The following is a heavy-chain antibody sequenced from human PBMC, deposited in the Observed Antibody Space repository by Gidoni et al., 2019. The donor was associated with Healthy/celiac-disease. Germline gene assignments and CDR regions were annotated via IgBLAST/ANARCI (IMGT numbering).Heavy chain of an antibody. CDR3: AKASRAYYYDSSGYSPFDY. V-gene: IGHV3-23*01. D-gene: IGHD3-22*01. Sequence: EVQLLESGGGLVQPGGSLRLSCAASGFTFSSDAMSWVRQAPGKGLEWVSAISGSGGSTYYADSGKGRFTISRDNSKNTLYLQMNSLRAEDTAVYYCAKASRAYYYDSSGYSPFDYWGQGTLVTVSS. J-gene: IGHJ4*02. CDR2: ISGSGGST. CDR1: GFTFSSDA.